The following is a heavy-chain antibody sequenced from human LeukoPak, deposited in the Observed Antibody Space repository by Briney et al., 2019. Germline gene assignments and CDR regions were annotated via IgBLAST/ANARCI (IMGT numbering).Heavy chain of an antibody. D-gene: IGHD3-22*01. J-gene: IGHJ5*02. CDR2: IYYSGST. Sequence: SETLSLTCTVSGGSISSYYWSWIRQPPGKGLEWIGYIYYSGSTNYNPSPKSRVTISVDTSKNQFSLKLSSVTAADTAVYYCARDGSYYDRWFDPWGQGTLVTVSS. CDR3: ARDGSYYDRWFDP. CDR1: GGSISSYY. V-gene: IGHV4-59*01.